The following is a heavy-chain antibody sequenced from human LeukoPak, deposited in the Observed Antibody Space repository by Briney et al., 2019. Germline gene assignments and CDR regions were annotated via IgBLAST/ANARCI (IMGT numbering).Heavy chain of an antibody. J-gene: IGHJ4*02. D-gene: IGHD4-17*01. Sequence: GESLKIPCKGSGYSFTTYWIAWVRQMPGKGLEWMGIIYPGDSDTRYSPSFQGQVTISADKSISTAYLQWSSLKASDTAMFYCARYYGDRFYFDYWGQGTLVTVSS. V-gene: IGHV5-51*01. CDR3: ARYYGDRFYFDY. CDR2: IYPGDSDT. CDR1: GYSFTTYW.